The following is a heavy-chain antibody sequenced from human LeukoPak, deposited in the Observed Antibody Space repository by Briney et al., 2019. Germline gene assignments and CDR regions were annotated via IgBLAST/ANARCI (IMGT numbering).Heavy chain of an antibody. J-gene: IGHJ6*02. CDR2: FDPEDGET. CDR3: ARVRLGYCSSTSCSVRYYYGMDV. V-gene: IGHV1-24*01. Sequence: GASVKVSCKVSGYTLTELSMHWVRQAPGKGLEWMGGFDPEDGETIYAQKFQGRVTITADESTSTAYMELSSLRSEDTAVYYCARVRLGYCSSTSCSVRYYYGMDVWGQGTTVTVSS. CDR1: GYTLTELS. D-gene: IGHD2-2*01.